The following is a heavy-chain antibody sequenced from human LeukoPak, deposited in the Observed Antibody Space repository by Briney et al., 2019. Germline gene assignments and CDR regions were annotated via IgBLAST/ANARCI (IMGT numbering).Heavy chain of an antibody. J-gene: IGHJ6*03. Sequence: ASVTVSCKASGYTFTNYYMHWVRQTPGQGLEWMGLINPSGGSTSYAEKFQGRVIMTRDMSTTTDYMELSSLRSEDTAVYYCARDGKYSYGYGYYYYYMDVWGKGTTVTVSS. CDR2: INPSGGST. CDR1: GYTFTNYY. V-gene: IGHV1-46*01. D-gene: IGHD5-18*01. CDR3: ARDGKYSYGYGYYYYYMDV.